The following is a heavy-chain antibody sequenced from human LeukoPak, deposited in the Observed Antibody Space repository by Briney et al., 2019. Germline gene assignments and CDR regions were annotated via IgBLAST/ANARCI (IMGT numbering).Heavy chain of an antibody. CDR2: INHNSGGT. D-gene: IGHD3-10*01. CDR3: ARADLGGSGSPSGY. J-gene: IGHJ4*02. Sequence: ASVKVSCKASGYTFTGYYMHWVRQAPAQGLEWMGWINHNSGGTNYAQKFQGRVTITAVESTNTAYMELSSLRSEDTAVYYCARADLGGSGSPSGYWGQGTLVTVSS. V-gene: IGHV1-2*02. CDR1: GYTFTGYY.